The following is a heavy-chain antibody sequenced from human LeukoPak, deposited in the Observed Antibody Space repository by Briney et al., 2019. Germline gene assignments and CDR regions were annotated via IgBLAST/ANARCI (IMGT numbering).Heavy chain of an antibody. V-gene: IGHV3-7*01. J-gene: IGHJ4*02. D-gene: IGHD6-13*01. CDR3: ARDPAKGSSWYDNY. Sequence: PGGSLRLSCAASGFTFSSYWMSWVRQAPGEGLEWVANIKQDGSEKYYVDSVKGRFTISRDNAKNSLYLQMNSLRAEDTAVYYCARDPAKGSSWYDNYWGQGTLVTVSS. CDR1: GFTFSSYW. CDR2: IKQDGSEK.